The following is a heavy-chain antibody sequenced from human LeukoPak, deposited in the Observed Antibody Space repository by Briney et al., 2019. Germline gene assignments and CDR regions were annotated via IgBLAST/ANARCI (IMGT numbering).Heavy chain of an antibody. CDR3: ARDQGGQLERLPGDAFDI. D-gene: IGHD1-1*01. CDR1: GFTFSSYA. V-gene: IGHV3-30-3*01. Sequence: GGSLRLTCAASGFTFSSYAMHWVRQAPGKGLEWVAVISYDGSNKYYADSVKGRFTISRDNSKNTLYQQMNSLRAEDTAVYYCARDQGGQLERLPGDAFDIWGQGTMVTVSS. CDR2: ISYDGSNK. J-gene: IGHJ3*02.